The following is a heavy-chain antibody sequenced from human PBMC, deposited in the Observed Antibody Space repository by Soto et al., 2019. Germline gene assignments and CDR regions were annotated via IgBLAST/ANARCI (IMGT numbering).Heavy chain of an antibody. CDR1: GGYFNSLS. CDR2: TIPNFGTA. D-gene: IGHD3-9*01. Sequence: QVQLVQSGAEVKKPGSSVKLSCKASGGYFNSLSFSWVRQAPGQGLEWMGGTIPNFGTADYAQNFQGRVTLTADEKTRTVYTELTSLTSDDAAVYYCASGWGHSDSASYYMYFDVWGQGTLVTVSS. CDR3: ASGWGHSDSASYYMYFDV. J-gene: IGHJ1*01. V-gene: IGHV1-69*01.